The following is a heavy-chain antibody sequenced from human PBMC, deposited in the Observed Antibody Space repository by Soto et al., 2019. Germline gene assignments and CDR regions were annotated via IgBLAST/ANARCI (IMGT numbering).Heavy chain of an antibody. J-gene: IGHJ4*02. CDR3: ERTQRIMITFGALGY. D-gene: IGHD3-16*01. V-gene: IGHV1-3*01. CDR2: INADNGNT. CDR1: GYTFTSYA. Sequence: ASVKVSCKASGYTFTSYAMHWVRQAPGQRLEWMGWINADNGNTKYSQKFQGRVTITRDTSASTAYMELSSLRSEDTAVYYCERTQRIMITFGALGYWGQGTLVTVSS.